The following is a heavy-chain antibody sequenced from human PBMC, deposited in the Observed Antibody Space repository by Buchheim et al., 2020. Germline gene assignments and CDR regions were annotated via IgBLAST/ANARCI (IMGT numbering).Heavy chain of an antibody. V-gene: IGHV3-23*01. CDR1: GFTFSSYA. CDR3: AKVHGARYGAGGAFDI. Sequence: EVQLLESGGGLVQPGGSLRLSCAASGFTFSSYAMSWVRQAPGKGLEWVSAISGSGGSTYYADPVKGRFTIFSAHSKNTLYLQMNSLRAEDTAVYYCAKVHGARYGAGGAFDIWGQGT. D-gene: IGHD4-23*01. J-gene: IGHJ3*02. CDR2: ISGSGGST.